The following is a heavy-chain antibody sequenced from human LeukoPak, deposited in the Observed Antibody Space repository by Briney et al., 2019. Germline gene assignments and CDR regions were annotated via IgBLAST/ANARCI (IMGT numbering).Heavy chain of an antibody. CDR1: GFTFSSYW. V-gene: IGHV3-7*01. CDR3: ARDKVVGPTICDY. Sequence: GGSLRLSCAASGFTFSSYWMSWVRQAPGKGPEWVANIKQDGNEKYYVDSVEGRFTISRDNTKNSLYLQMNSLRAEDTAVYYCARDKVVGPTICDYWGQGALVTVSS. CDR2: IKQDGNEK. J-gene: IGHJ4*02. D-gene: IGHD1-26*01.